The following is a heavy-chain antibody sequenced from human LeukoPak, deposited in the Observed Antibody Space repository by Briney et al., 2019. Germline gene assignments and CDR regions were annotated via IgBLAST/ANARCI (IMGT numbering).Heavy chain of an antibody. V-gene: IGHV4-61*01. CDR3: AREDYGDYGWFDP. J-gene: IGHJ5*02. D-gene: IGHD4-17*01. Sequence: SETPSLTCTVSGGSTCSSSYYCGWIRQPPGKGLEWTGYIYYSGSTNYNPSLKSRVTISVDTSKNQFSLKLSSVTAADTAVYYCAREDYGDYGWFDPWSQGTLVTVSS. CDR1: GGSTCSSSYY. CDR2: IYYSGST.